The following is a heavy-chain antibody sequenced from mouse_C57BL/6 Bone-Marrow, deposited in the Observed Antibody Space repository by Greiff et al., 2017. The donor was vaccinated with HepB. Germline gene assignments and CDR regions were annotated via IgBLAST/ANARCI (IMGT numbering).Heavy chain of an antibody. J-gene: IGHJ4*01. CDR2: INSDGGST. D-gene: IGHD2-5*01. CDR3: PVPSYYSNHYYAMDY. CDR1: EYEFPSHD. Sequence: VQLKESGGGLVQPGESLKLSCESNEYEFPSHDMSWVRKTPEKRLELVAAINSDGGSTYYPDTMERRFIISRDNTKKTLYLPMSSLRSEDTALYYWPVPSYYSNHYYAMDYWGQGTSVTVSS. V-gene: IGHV5-2*01.